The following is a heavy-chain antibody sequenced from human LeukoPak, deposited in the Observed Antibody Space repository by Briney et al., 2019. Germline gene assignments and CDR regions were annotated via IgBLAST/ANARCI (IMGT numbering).Heavy chain of an antibody. CDR2: INHSAST. V-gene: IGHV4-34*01. CDR1: GGSFSGYY. CDR3: ARMQVAGKDRPQSTDY. Sequence: PSETLSLTCAVYGGSFSGYYWSWIRQPPGKGLEWIGEINHSASTNYNPSLKSRVTISVDTSKNQFSLKLSSVTAADTAVYYCARMQVAGKDRPQSTDYWGQGTLVTVSS. J-gene: IGHJ4*02. D-gene: IGHD6-19*01.